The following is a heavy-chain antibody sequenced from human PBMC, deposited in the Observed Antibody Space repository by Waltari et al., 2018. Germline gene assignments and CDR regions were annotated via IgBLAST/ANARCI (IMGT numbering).Heavy chain of an antibody. CDR2: IYSGGST. CDR1: GITVSSNY. V-gene: IGHV3-53*01. Sequence: EVQLVESGGGLIQPGGSLRLSCAASGITVSSNYMSWVGQAPGKGLEWVSVIYSGGSTYYADSVKGRFTISRDNSKNTLYLQMNSLRAEDTAVYYCAGDDSGYDSDAFDIWGQGTMVTVSS. CDR3: AGDDSGYDSDAFDI. D-gene: IGHD5-12*01. J-gene: IGHJ3*02.